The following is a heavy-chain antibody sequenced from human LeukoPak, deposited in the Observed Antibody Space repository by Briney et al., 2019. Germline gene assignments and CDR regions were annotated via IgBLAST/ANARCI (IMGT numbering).Heavy chain of an antibody. CDR3: AKSSEQWLDDAFDI. CDR2: ISRNSGSI. V-gene: IGHV3-9*03. CDR1: GFTFDDYA. J-gene: IGHJ3*02. D-gene: IGHD6-19*01. Sequence: GRSLRLSCAASGFTFDDYAMHWVRQAPGKGLEWVSGISRNSGSIGYADSVKGRFTISRDNAKNSLYLQMNSLRAEDMALYYCAKSSEQWLDDAFDIWGQGTMVTVSS.